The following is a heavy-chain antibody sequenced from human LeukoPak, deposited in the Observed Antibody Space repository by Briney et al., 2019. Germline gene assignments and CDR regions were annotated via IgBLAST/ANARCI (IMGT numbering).Heavy chain of an antibody. Sequence: LPGGSLRLSCAASGFTFTSYSMNWVRQAPGKGLEWVSTISGGGGSTYYADSVKGRFTISRDNSKNTLYLQMNSLRAEDTAVYYCAKSLMVRGVAEYYFDYWGQGTLVTVSS. CDR3: AKSLMVRGVAEYYFDY. CDR2: ISGGGGST. CDR1: GFTFTSYS. J-gene: IGHJ4*02. V-gene: IGHV3-23*01. D-gene: IGHD3-10*01.